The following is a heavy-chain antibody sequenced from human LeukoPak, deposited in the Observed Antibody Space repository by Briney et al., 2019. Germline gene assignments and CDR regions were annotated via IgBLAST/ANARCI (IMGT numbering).Heavy chain of an antibody. CDR1: GYTFTSYG. V-gene: IGHV1-18*01. D-gene: IGHD3-22*01. J-gene: IGHJ4*02. Sequence: ASVKVSCKASGYTFTSYGISWVRQARGQGLEWMGWLSPYNGNKDYSQKFQGRVTMTTDLSTSTAYMEVRSLRSDDTAVYHCARDGTWGRYHYDSTGNDYYFDYWGQGTLVTVSS. CDR3: ARDGTWGRYHYDSTGNDYYFDY. CDR2: LSPYNGNK.